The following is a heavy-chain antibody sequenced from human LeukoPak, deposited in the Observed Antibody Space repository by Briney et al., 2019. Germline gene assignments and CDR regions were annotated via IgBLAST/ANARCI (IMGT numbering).Heavy chain of an antibody. D-gene: IGHD3-9*01. CDR2: INQDGSQK. J-gene: IGHJ3*02. CDR1: GFTFSSDW. Sequence: GGSLRLSCAASGFTFSSDWMSRVRQAPGKGLEWVANINQDGSQKYYVDSVKGRFSISRDNPKNSLYLQMNSLRAEDTAVYYCARDPDILTGIAFDIWGQGTMVTVSS. V-gene: IGHV3-7*05. CDR3: ARDPDILTGIAFDI.